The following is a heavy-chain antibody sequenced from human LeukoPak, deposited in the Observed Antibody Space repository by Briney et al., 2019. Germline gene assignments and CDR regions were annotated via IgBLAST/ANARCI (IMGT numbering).Heavy chain of an antibody. CDR2: ISAYNGNT. V-gene: IGHV1-18*04. CDR3: ARVNYDILTGYYNRNWFAP. D-gene: IGHD3-9*01. Sequence: ASVKVSCKASGYTFTSYGISWVRQAPGQGLEWMGWISAYNGNTNYAQKLQGRVTMTTDTSTSTAYMELRSLRSDDTAVYYCARVNYDILTGYYNRNWFAPWGQGTLVTVSS. J-gene: IGHJ5*02. CDR1: GYTFTSYG.